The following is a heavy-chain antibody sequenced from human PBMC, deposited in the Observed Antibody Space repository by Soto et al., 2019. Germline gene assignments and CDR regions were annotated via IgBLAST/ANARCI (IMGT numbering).Heavy chain of an antibody. V-gene: IGHV3-23*01. CDR2: ISCCGGTA. D-gene: IGHD6-19*01. CDR3: AKADGEQWLLPHLEN. CDR1: GGNFNKYA. Sequence: EVQLLESGGDLVRPGESLRRSCAADGGNFNKYAMSWVRQAPWDGLEWVSGISCCGGTASYADDVKGRFTIARDDSKNTLFLHMNSLRVEDTAEYCCAKADGEQWLLPHLENWGRGTLVTVS. J-gene: IGHJ4*02.